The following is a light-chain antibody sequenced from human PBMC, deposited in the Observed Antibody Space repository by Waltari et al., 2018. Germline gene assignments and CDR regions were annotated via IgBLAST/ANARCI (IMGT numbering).Light chain of an antibody. J-gene: IGKJ4*01. CDR2: GAS. V-gene: IGKV3-15*01. CDR1: QSVSSN. Sequence: ETLMTQSPAILSVSPGERATLSCRASQSVSSNLAWYQQKPGQAPRLLIYGASTRATCIPARFSGSGSGTEFTLTISSLQSEDFAVYYCQEYETWPPSFTFGGGTKVDIK. CDR3: QEYETWPPSFT.